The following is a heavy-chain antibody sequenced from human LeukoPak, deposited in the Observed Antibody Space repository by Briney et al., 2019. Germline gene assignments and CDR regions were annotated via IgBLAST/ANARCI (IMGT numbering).Heavy chain of an antibody. CDR2: IYHSGST. V-gene: IGHV4-38-2*02. J-gene: IGHJ4*02. CDR1: GYSISSGYY. D-gene: IGHD4-23*01. CDR3: ARGGPGGDFDY. Sequence: ASETLSLTCTVSGYSISSGYYWGWIRQPPGKGLEWIGSIYHSGSTYYNPSLKSRVTISVDTSKNQFSLKLSSVTAADTAVYYCARGGPGGDFDYWGQGTLVTVSS.